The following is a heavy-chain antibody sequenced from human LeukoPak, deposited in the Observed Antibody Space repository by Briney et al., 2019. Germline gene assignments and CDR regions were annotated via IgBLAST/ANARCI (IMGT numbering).Heavy chain of an antibody. J-gene: IGHJ4*02. D-gene: IGHD3-9*01. CDR1: GYTFTGYY. Sequence: ASVKVSCKASGYTFTGYYMHWVRQAPGQGLEWMGWINPNSGGTNYAQKFQGRVTMTRDTSISTAYMELSRLRSDDTAVYYCARAGRLRYFDWPIRNYWGREPWSPSPQ. V-gene: IGHV1-2*02. CDR3: ARAGRLRYFDWPIRNY. CDR2: INPNSGGT.